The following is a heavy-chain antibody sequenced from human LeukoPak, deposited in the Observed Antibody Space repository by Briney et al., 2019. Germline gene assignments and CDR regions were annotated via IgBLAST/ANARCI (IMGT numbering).Heavy chain of an antibody. CDR3: ARGVYCSSTSCPPHGAFDI. CDR2: IYYSGST. V-gene: IGHV4-59*12. D-gene: IGHD2-2*01. Sequence: SETLSLTCTVSGGSISSYYWSWIRQPPGKGLEWIGYIYYSGSTNYNPSLKSRVTISVDTSKNQFSLKLSSVTAADTAVYYCARGVYCSSTSCPPHGAFDIWGQGTMVTVSS. CDR1: GGSISSYY. J-gene: IGHJ3*02.